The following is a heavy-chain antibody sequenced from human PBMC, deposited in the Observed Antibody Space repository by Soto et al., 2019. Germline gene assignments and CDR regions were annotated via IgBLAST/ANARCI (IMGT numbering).Heavy chain of an antibody. CDR3: VAAKPPDNLGYFDY. J-gene: IGHJ4*02. CDR2: INPNSGGT. Sequence: ASVKVSCKASGYTFTGYYMHWVRQAPGQGLEWMGWINPNSGGTNYAQKFQGRVTMTRDTSISTAYMELSRLRSDDTAVYYCVAAKPPDNLGYFDYWGQGTLVTVSS. CDR1: GYTFTGYY. V-gene: IGHV1-2*02. D-gene: IGHD2-15*01.